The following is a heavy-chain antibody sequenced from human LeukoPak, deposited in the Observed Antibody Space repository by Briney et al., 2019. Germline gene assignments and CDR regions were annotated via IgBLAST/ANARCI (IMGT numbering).Heavy chain of an antibody. CDR3: ARGRVAATFGKSSDAFDI. V-gene: IGHV4-59*12. Sequence: SETLSLTCTVSGGSISSYYWSWIRQPPGKGLEWIGYIYYSGSTNYNPSPKSRVTISIDTSKNQFSLKLSSVTAADTAVYYCARGRVAATFGKSSDAFDIWGQGTLVTVSS. J-gene: IGHJ3*02. CDR2: IYYSGST. D-gene: IGHD1-26*01. CDR1: GGSISSYY.